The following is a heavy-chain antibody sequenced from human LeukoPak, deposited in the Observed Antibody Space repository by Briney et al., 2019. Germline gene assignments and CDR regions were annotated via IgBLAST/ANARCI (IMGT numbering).Heavy chain of an antibody. J-gene: IGHJ5*02. CDR2: INAANGNT. CDR1: GYTFTSYA. Sequence: ASVKVSCKASGYTFTSYAIHWVRQAPGQRLEWMGWINAANGNTKSSEKFQGRLTITRDTTASTVYLDLSSLRSEDTAVYYCARAPGALHFDQWGQGTLVTVTS. CDR3: ARAPGALHFDQ. D-gene: IGHD1-26*01. V-gene: IGHV1-3*01.